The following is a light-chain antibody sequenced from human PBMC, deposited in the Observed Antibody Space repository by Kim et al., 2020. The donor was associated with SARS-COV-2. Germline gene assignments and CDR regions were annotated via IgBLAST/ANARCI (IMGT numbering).Light chain of an antibody. J-gene: IGLJ2*01. CDR2: RDS. V-gene: IGLV3-9*01. CDR1: NIEKRN. CDR3: QVWDGRAVV. Sequence: SVALGQRARMTCGGENIEKRNVHWYQQRPGQAPILVIYRDSKRPSGIPGRVSGSNSGNTATLTISRVQAGDEADYYCQVWDGRAVVFGGGTKLAVL.